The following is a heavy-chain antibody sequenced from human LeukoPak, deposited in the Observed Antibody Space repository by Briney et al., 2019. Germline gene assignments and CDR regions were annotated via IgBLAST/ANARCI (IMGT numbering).Heavy chain of an antibody. J-gene: IGHJ5*02. CDR3: AREGDNYGNWFDP. CDR2: IYYSGST. V-gene: IGHV4-59*01. Sequence: PSETLSLTCAVYGGSFSGYYWSWIRQPPGKGLEWIGYIYYSGSTNYNPSLKSRVTISLHTSKNQFSLKLSSVITADTAVYYCAREGDNYGNWFDPWGQGTLVTVSS. CDR1: GGSFSGYY. D-gene: IGHD5-18*01.